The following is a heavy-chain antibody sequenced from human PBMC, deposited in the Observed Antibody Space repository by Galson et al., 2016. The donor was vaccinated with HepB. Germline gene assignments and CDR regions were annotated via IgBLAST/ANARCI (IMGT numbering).Heavy chain of an antibody. Sequence: SLSLSCAASGFTVGNNFMTWVRRPPEKGLEWVSLIYSGGGTDYADSVKGRFTISRDSSKNILYLQMNSLRPEDTAVYYCAARAAAAPKWGQGTLVTVSS. J-gene: IGHJ4*02. CDR3: AARAAAAPK. V-gene: IGHV3-53*01. D-gene: IGHD6-25*01. CDR1: GFTVGNNF. CDR2: IYSGGGT.